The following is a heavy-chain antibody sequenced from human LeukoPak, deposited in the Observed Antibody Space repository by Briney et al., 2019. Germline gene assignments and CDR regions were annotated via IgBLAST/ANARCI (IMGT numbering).Heavy chain of an antibody. Sequence: GGSLRLSCAASGFTVSSNYMSWVRQAPGKGLEWVSVIYSGGSTYYADSVKGRFTISRDNSKNTLYLQMNSLRAEDTAVYYCARPYYDILTGSAHDAFDIWGQGTMVTVSS. V-gene: IGHV3-66*04. D-gene: IGHD3-9*01. CDR1: GFTVSSNY. CDR3: ARPYYDILTGSAHDAFDI. J-gene: IGHJ3*02. CDR2: IYSGGST.